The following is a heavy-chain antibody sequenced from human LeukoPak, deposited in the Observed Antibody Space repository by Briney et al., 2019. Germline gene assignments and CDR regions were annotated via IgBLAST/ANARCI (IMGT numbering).Heavy chain of an antibody. CDR1: GFTFGDHA. V-gene: IGHV3-49*04. J-gene: IGHJ6*02. Sequence: GGSLRLSCTTSGFTFGDHAMSWVRQAPGKGLEWVGFIRSRAYRGTTEYAASVKDRFIISREDSRNIAYLQMNSPRVEDTAVYYCTRGPIQLWIHNAMDVWGQGTTVIVSS. CDR2: IRSRAYRGTT. D-gene: IGHD5-18*01. CDR3: TRGPIQLWIHNAMDV.